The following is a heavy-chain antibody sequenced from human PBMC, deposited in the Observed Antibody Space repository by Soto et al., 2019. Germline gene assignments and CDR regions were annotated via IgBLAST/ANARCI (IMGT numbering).Heavy chain of an antibody. CDR1: GYTYTSYA. CDR2: INAGNGNT. D-gene: IGHD2-15*01. CDR3: ARDESKVVVVATIGWFDP. V-gene: IGHV1-3*01. Sequence: QVQLVQSGAEVKKPGASVKVSCKASGYTYTSYAMHWVRQAPGQRLEWIGWINAGNGNTKYSQKFQGRVTITRDTSASTVYMELSSLRSEDTAVYYCARDESKVVVVATIGWFDPWGQGTLVTVSS. J-gene: IGHJ5*02.